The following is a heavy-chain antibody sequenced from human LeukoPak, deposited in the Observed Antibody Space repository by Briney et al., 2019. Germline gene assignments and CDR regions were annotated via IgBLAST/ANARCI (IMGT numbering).Heavy chain of an antibody. CDR1: GYIFTELS. CDR2: FNPEDGET. CDR3: ATDAAGDYLNH. D-gene: IGHD4-17*01. J-gene: IGHJ4*02. V-gene: IGHV1-24*01. Sequence: ASVKVSCKVSGYIFTELSMHWVRQAPGKGLEWMGGFNPEDGETFYAQKFQGRVAMAEDTSTDTAYMELSSLSYDDTAVYYCATDAAGDYLNHWGQGTRVTVSS.